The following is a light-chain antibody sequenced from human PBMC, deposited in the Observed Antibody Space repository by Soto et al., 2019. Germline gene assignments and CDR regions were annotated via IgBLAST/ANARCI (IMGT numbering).Light chain of an antibody. CDR3: SSYTSISTLYV. V-gene: IGLV2-14*03. CDR2: DVT. J-gene: IGLJ1*01. Sequence: QSALTQPRSVSGSPGQSVTISCTGASSDIGGYYYVSWYQQHPGKAPNLMIYDVTKRPSGVSNRFSGSKSDNTASLTISGLQAEDEADYYCSSYTSISTLYVFGTGTKVTVL. CDR1: SSDIGGYYY.